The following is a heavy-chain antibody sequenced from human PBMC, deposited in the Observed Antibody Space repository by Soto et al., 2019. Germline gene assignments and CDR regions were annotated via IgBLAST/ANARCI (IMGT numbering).Heavy chain of an antibody. J-gene: IGHJ4*02. CDR2: ISAGNGNT. CDR3: ARDLHPYSSSWFHPFEY. Sequence: GASVKVSCKASGYTFTSYAMHWVRQAPGQRLEWMGWISAGNGNTKYAQKFQGRVTITRDTSTSTAYMELRSLRSDDTAVYYCARDLHPYSSSWFHPFEYWGQGTLVTVSS. D-gene: IGHD6-13*01. V-gene: IGHV1-3*01. CDR1: GYTFTSYA.